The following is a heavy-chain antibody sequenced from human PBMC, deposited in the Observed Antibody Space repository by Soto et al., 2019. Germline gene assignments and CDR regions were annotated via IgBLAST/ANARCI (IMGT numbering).Heavy chain of an antibody. CDR2: INPSGGST. J-gene: IGHJ5*02. CDR3: ARDALSSSWVNNWFDP. D-gene: IGHD6-13*01. CDR1: GYTFTSYY. Sequence: QVQLVQSGAEVKKPGASVKVSCKASGYTFTSYYMHWVRQAPGQGLEWMGIINPSGGSTSYAQKFQGRVTMNRDTSTSTVYMELSSLGSEDTAVYYCARDALSSSWVNNWFDPWGQGNLVTVSS. V-gene: IGHV1-46*01.